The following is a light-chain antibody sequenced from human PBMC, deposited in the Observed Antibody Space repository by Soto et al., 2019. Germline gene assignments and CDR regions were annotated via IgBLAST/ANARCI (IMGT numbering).Light chain of an antibody. J-gene: IGLJ1*01. CDR2: ASS. V-gene: IGLV2-14*01. Sequence: LTQPASVSGSPGQSITISCTGTSSDVGSYNYVSCYQHHPGKAPRLMIYASSNRPSGVSHRFSGSRSGNTASLTISGLQAEDEADYYCSSYTSGSTLYVFGTGTRSPS. CDR1: SSDVGSYNY. CDR3: SSYTSGSTLYV.